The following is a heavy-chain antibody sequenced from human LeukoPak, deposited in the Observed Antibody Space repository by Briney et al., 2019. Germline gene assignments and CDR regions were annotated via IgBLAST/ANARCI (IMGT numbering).Heavy chain of an antibody. V-gene: IGHV3-7*01. D-gene: IGHD1-1*01. J-gene: IGHJ4*02. CDR3: ATTRGLDY. Sequence: GGSLRLSCAASGFTFSSYWMSWVRQAPGKGLEWVANIKQDGSEKYYVDSVKGRFTISRDSTKNSLYLQMNSLGAEDTAVYYCATTRGLDYWGQGTLVTVSS. CDR2: IKQDGSEK. CDR1: GFTFSSYW.